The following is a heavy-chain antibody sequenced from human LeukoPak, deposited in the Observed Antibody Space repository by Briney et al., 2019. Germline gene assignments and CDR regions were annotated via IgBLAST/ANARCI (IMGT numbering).Heavy chain of an antibody. CDR2: MSPNSGDT. D-gene: IGHD7-27*01. V-gene: IGHV1-8*01. Sequence: ASVKVSCKASGYTFTSYDFNWVRQATGQRPEWMGWMSPNSGDTGYAQKFQDRVTMTRNTSISTAYMELSSLRSDDTAVYYCARGPPNWGYDNWGPGTLVAVSS. CDR1: GYTFTSYD. CDR3: ARGPPNWGYDN. J-gene: IGHJ4*02.